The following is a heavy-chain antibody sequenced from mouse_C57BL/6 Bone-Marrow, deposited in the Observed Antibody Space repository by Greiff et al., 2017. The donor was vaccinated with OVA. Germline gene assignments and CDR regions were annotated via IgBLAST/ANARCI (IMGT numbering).Heavy chain of an antibody. V-gene: IGHV1-22*01. D-gene: IGHD2-12*01. J-gene: IGHJ2*01. CDR2: INPNNGGT. CDR1: GYTFTDYN. Sequence: EVMLVESGPELVKPGASVKMSCKASGYTFTDYNMHWVKQSHGKSLEWIGYINPNNGGTSSNQKFKGKGTLTVNKTSSTAYMELRSLTSEDSAVYYCSRLRQVYWGQGTTLTVSS. CDR3: SRLRQVY.